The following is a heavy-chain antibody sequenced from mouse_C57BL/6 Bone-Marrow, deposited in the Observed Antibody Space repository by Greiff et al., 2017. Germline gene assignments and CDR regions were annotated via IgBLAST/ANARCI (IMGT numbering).Heavy chain of an antibody. CDR2: IYPGSGST. Sequence: QVQLQQPGAELVKPGASVKISCKASGYTFTSYWITWVKQRPGQGLEWNGDIYPGSGSTNYNEKLKSKATLTVDTSSSTAYMQLSSLTSEDSAVYGCARPYYSNYWYFDVWGTGTTVTVSS. V-gene: IGHV1-55*01. CDR3: ARPYYSNYWYFDV. CDR1: GYTFTSYW. D-gene: IGHD2-5*01. J-gene: IGHJ1*03.